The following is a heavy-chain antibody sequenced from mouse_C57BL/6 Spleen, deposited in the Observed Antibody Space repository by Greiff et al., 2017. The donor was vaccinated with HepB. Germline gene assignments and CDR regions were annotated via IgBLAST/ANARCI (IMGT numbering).Heavy chain of an antibody. J-gene: IGHJ2*01. CDR1: GFTFSDYY. Sequence: EVKLMESEGGLVQPGSSMKLSCTASGFTFSDYYMAWVRQVSEKGLEWVANINYDGSSTYYLDSLKSRFIISRDNAKNILYLQMSSLKSEDTATYYCAREGDHRGLIDYWGQGTTLTVSS. V-gene: IGHV5-16*01. CDR2: INYDGSST. CDR3: AREGDHRGLIDY.